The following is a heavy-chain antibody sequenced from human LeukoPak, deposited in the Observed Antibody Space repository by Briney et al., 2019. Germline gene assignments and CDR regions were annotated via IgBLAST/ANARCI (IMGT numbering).Heavy chain of an antibody. V-gene: IGHV1-69*13. J-gene: IGHJ6*02. CDR1: GGTFSSYA. Sequence: SVKVSCTASGGTFSSYAISWVRQAPGQGLEWMGGIIPIFGTANYAQKFQGRVTITADESTSTAYMELSSLRSEDTAVYYCARDFPTTVTTTYYGMDVWGQGTTVTVSS. D-gene: IGHD4-17*01. CDR3: ARDFPTTVTTTYYGMDV. CDR2: IIPIFGTA.